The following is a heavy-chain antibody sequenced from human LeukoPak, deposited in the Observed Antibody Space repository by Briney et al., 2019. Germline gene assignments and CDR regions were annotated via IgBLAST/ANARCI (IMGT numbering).Heavy chain of an antibody. V-gene: IGHV1-8*01. J-gene: IGHJ6*03. CDR1: GYTFSDYD. CDR2: INPNSGNA. Sequence: ASVKVSCKASGYTFSDYDINWVRQATGQGLEWMGWINPNSGNAGYAQKFQGRVTMTRNTSISTAYMELSSLRSENTAVYYCARALAWGGSSYSYYYMDVWDKGTTVTVSS. D-gene: IGHD1-26*01. CDR3: ARALAWGGSSYSYYYMDV.